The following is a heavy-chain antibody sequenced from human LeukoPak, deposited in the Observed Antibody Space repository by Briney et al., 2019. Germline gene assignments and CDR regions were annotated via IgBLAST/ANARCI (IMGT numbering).Heavy chain of an antibody. CDR3: AGDLGIAAPALMS. D-gene: IGHD6-13*01. Sequence: SDTLSLTCTVSGGSISSYYWSWIRQPPGKGLEWIGYIYYSGSTNYNPSLKSRVTISVDTSKNQFSLKLSSVTAADTAVYYCAGDLGIAAPALMSWGQGTLVTVSS. J-gene: IGHJ4*02. CDR1: GGSISSYY. CDR2: IYYSGST. V-gene: IGHV4-59*12.